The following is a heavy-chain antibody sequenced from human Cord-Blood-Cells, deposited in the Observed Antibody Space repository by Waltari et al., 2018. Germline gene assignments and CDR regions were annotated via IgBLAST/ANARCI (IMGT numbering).Heavy chain of an antibody. D-gene: IGHD4-17*01. CDR2: INHSGST. J-gene: IGHJ3*02. CDR3: ARPKNPTVTDAFDI. V-gene: IGHV4-34*01. Sequence: QVQLQQWGAGLLKPSETLSLTCAVYGGSFSGYYWRWLRQPPGKGLEWIGEINHSGSTNYNPSLKSRVTISVDTSKNQFSLKLSSVTAADTAVYYCARPKNPTVTDAFDIWGQGTMVTVSS. CDR1: GGSFSGYY.